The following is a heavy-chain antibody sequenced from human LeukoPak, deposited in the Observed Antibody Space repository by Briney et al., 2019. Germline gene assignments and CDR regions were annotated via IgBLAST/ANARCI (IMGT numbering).Heavy chain of an antibody. J-gene: IGHJ3*02. CDR2: IIPIFGTA. CDR3: AGVPIRGTTVVTPYAFDI. D-gene: IGHD4-23*01. V-gene: IGHV1-69*06. CDR1: GGTFSSYA. Sequence: SVKVSCKASGGTFSSYAISWVRQAPGQGLEWMGGIIPIFGTANYAQKFQGRVTITADKSTSTAYMELSSLRSEDTAVYYCAGVPIRGTTVVTPYAFDIWGQGTMVTVSS.